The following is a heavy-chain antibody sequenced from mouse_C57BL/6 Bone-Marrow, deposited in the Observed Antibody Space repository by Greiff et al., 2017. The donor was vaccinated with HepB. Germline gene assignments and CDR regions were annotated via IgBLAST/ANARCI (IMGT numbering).Heavy chain of an antibody. CDR2: ISYDGSN. Sequence: EVQVVESGPGLVKPSQSLSLTCSVTGYSITSGYYWNWIRQFPGNKLEWMGYISYDGSNNYNPSLKNRISITRDTSKNQFFLKLNSVTTEDTATYYCARDYGKGYWGQGTTLTVSS. V-gene: IGHV3-6*01. D-gene: IGHD1-1*01. J-gene: IGHJ2*01. CDR3: ARDYGKGY. CDR1: GYSITSGYY.